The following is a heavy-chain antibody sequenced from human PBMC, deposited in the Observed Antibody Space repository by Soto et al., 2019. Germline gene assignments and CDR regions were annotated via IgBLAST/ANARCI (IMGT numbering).Heavy chain of an antibody. CDR2: IYHSGST. CDR1: CGSISSGGYS. CDR3: ARNNIVATILFDY. D-gene: IGHD5-12*01. J-gene: IGHJ4*02. Sequence: SETLSLTCAVSCGSISSGGYSWSWIRQPPGKGLEWIGYIYHSGSTYYNPSLKSRVTISVDRSKNQFSLKLSSVTAADTAVYYCARNNIVATILFDYWGQGTLVTVSS. V-gene: IGHV4-30-2*01.